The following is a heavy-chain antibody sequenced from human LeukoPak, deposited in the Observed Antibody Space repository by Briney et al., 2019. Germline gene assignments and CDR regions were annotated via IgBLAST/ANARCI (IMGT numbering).Heavy chain of an antibody. J-gene: IGHJ4*02. Sequence: GGSLRLSCVASGFSFSRSGMNWVRQAPGKGLEWLSCISPSSSSRHYADSMNGRLIISRDNAKNSLYLQMNSLTDEDTAVYYCARDIPGALTGFCRGFDYWGQGTPVTVSS. CDR2: ISPSSSSR. V-gene: IGHV3-48*02. D-gene: IGHD3-9*01. CDR1: GFSFSRSG. CDR3: ARDIPGALTGFCRGFDY.